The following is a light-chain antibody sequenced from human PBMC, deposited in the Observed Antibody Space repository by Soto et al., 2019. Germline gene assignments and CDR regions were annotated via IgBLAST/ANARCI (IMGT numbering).Light chain of an antibody. J-gene: IGKJ2*01. Sequence: EIVLTQSPGTLSLSPGEGATLSCRASQSVSSTYLAWYQQKPGQAPRLLIYGASSRATGIPDRFSGSGSGTDFTLSISRLEPADFAVYYCQQYGSSPRTFGQGTKLEIK. CDR3: QQYGSSPRT. CDR2: GAS. CDR1: QSVSSTY. V-gene: IGKV3-20*01.